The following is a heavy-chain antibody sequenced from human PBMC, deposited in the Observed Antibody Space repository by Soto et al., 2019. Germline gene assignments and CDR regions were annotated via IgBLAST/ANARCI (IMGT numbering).Heavy chain of an antibody. CDR1: GGSISSYY. D-gene: IGHD6-13*01. CDR3: ARDRYSSSWYPYAFDI. J-gene: IGHJ3*02. CDR2: IYTSGST. V-gene: IGHV4-4*07. Sequence: SETLSLTCTVSGGSISSYYWSWIRQPAGKGLEWIGRIYTSGSTNYNPSLKSRVTMSVDTSKNQFSLKLSSATAADTAVYYCARDRYSSSWYPYAFDIWGQGTMVTVSS.